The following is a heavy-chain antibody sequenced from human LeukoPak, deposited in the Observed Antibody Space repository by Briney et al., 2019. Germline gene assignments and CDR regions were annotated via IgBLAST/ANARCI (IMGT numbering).Heavy chain of an antibody. J-gene: IGHJ4*02. D-gene: IGHD4-23*01. CDR2: ISYHGRNK. V-gene: IGHV3-30*04. Sequence: GGSLRLPCAASGFTFSSSAMHWVRQAPGKGLEGVAVISYHGRNKYYTDSVKGRFTISRDNSKNTLCLQMNSLRAEDTAVYYCAKEQTTVVTPAFDCWGQGTLVTVSS. CDR1: GFTFSSSA. CDR3: AKEQTTVVTPAFDC.